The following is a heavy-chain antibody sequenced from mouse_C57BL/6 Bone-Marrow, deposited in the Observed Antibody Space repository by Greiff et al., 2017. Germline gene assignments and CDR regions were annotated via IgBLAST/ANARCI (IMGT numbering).Heavy chain of an antibody. CDR2: YPGGGNTY. V-gene: IGHV1-83*01. CDR1: YTFTDYYM. J-gene: IGHJ4*01. Sequence: VQLQQSGPELVKPGASVKMSCTASGYTFTDYYMHWVKQKPGKGLEWIGEIYPGGGNTYYNEKFKGKATLTADTSSSTAYMQLSSMTSEASAVYICARTLRELRLRMDYWGQGTSVTVSS. D-gene: IGHD3-2*02. CDR3: RTLRELRLRMDY.